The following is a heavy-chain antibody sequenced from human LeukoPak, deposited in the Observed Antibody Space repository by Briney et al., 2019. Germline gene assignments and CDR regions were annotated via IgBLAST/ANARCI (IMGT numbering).Heavy chain of an antibody. D-gene: IGHD5-18*01. CDR2: IIPIFGTA. V-gene: IGHV1-69*05. J-gene: IGHJ3*02. CDR1: GGTFSSYA. CDR3: ARGTAMAPGGAFDI. Sequence: GASVKVSCKASGGTFSSYAISWVRQAPGQGLEWMGGIIPIFGTANYAQKFQGRVTITTDESTSTAYMELSSLRSEDTAVYYCARGTAMAPGGAFDIWGQGTMVTVSS.